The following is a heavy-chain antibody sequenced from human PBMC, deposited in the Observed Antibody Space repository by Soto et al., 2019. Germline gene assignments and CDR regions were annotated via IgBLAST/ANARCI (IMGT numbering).Heavy chain of an antibody. J-gene: IGHJ6*02. CDR1: GGTFSSYA. D-gene: IGHD6-19*01. CDR3: ARSRLSYYYYGMDV. V-gene: IGHV1-69*13. CDR2: IIPIFGTA. Sequence: ASVKVSCEASGGTFSSYAISWVRQAPGQGLEGMGGIIPIFGTANYAQKFQGRVTITADESTSTAYMELSSLRSEDTAVYYCARSRLSYYYYGMDVWGQGTTAT.